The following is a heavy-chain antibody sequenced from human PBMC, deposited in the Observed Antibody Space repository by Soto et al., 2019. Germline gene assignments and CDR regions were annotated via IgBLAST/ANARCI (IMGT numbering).Heavy chain of an antibody. CDR3: ARCYCSVGSCYTCWHFDL. Sequence: QVPLVQSGAEVKKPGASVKVSCKASGYTFNNYGISWVRQAPGQGLEWMGWIGPYNGNTDHAQNFQGRVTMTTDTSTNTAYIELRSLRSDDTALYYCARCYCSVGSCYTCWHFDLWGRGTLVTVSS. CDR1: GYTFNNYG. CDR2: IGPYNGNT. V-gene: IGHV1-18*01. J-gene: IGHJ2*01. D-gene: IGHD2-15*01.